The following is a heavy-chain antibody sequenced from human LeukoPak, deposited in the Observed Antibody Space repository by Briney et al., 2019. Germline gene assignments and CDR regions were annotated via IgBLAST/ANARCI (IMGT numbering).Heavy chain of an antibody. CDR1: GFTVSSNY. CDR3: AKDRMDPVNY. V-gene: IGHV3-23*01. Sequence: PGGSLRLSCAASGFTVSSNYMSWVRQAPGKGLEWVSAITGSGDRTYYADSVKGRFTISRDNSKNTLYLQMNSLRAEDTALYYCAKDRMDPVNYWGQGTLVTVSS. J-gene: IGHJ4*02. D-gene: IGHD2-2*03. CDR2: ITGSGDRT.